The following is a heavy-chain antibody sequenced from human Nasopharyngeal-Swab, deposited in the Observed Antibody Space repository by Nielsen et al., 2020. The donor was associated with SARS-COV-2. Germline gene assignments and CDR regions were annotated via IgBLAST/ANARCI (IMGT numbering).Heavy chain of an antibody. V-gene: IGHV4-30-2*01. D-gene: IGHD1/OR15-1a*01. CDR1: GGSISRGGYS. CDR2: IYHSGST. Sequence: SETLSLTCAGSGGSISRGGYSWSWLRQPPGKGLEWIGYIYHSGSTYYNPSLKSRVTISVDRSKNQFSLKLSSVTAADTAVYYCARGTTFQDAFDIWGQGTMVTVSS. J-gene: IGHJ3*02. CDR3: ARGTTFQDAFDI.